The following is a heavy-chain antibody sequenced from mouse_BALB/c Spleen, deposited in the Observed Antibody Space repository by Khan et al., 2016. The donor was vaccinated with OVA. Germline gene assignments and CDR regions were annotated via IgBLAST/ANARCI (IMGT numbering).Heavy chain of an antibody. Sequence: VQLQQSGPELVKPGASVKISCKASGYSFTGYFMNWVMQSHGKSLEWIGRINPHIGETFYNQKFKDKATLTVDKSSSTAHMELRSLAAKDSAVYYCARIYGSDFDYWGQGTTLTVSS. V-gene: IGHV1-20*02. J-gene: IGHJ2*01. D-gene: IGHD1-1*01. CDR2: INPHIGET. CDR3: ARIYGSDFDY. CDR1: GYSFTGYF.